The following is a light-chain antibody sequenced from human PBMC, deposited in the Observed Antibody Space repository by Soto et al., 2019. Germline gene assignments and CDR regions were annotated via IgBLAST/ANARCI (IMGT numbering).Light chain of an antibody. V-gene: IGKV1-39*01. J-gene: IGKJ5*01. CDR1: ESISRH. CDR2: AAS. CDR3: QQSYSTLSIS. Sequence: DIQMIQSPSSLSASVGDRVTITCRASESISRHLNWYQQKPGKAPNLLIYAASTLQNGVPSRFSGSGSGTDFTLTISSLQPEDFATYYCQQSYSTLSISFGQGTRLEIK.